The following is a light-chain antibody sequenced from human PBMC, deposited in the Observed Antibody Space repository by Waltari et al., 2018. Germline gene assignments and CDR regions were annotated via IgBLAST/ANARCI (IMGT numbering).Light chain of an antibody. J-gene: IGLJ1*01. CDR3: QAWDSSTAYV. CDR2: QDS. CDR1: KLGDNC. V-gene: IGLV3-1*01. Sequence: SYELTQPPSVSVSPGQTASIPCPGDKLGDNCAGWYQQKPGQSPGLVIYQDSKRPSGIPERFSGSNSGNTATLTISGTQAMDEADYYCQAWDSSTAYVFGTGTKVTVL.